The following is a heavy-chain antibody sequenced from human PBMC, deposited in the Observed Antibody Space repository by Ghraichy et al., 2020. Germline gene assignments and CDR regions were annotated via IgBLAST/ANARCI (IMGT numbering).Heavy chain of an antibody. CDR1: GGSVSSGNYY. CDR2: IYYSGST. V-gene: IGHV4-61*01. Sequence: SETLSLTCNVSGGSVSSGNYYWSWIRQPPGKGLEWLGYIYYSGSTNYNPSLESRVTISVDTSKNQFSLKLSSVTAADTALYYCARERDSIVGAVFDYWGQGTLVTVSS. CDR3: ARERDSIVGAVFDY. D-gene: IGHD1-26*01. J-gene: IGHJ4*01.